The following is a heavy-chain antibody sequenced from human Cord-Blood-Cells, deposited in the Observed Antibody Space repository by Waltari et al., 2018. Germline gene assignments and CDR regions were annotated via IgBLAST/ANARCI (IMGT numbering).Heavy chain of an antibody. J-gene: IGHJ4*02. CDR3: ARENPNGAGSYFDY. CDR2: ISYDGSNK. D-gene: IGHD3-10*01. Sequence: QVQLVESGGGVVQPGRSLRLSCAASGFTFRSYAMHWVRQAPGKGLEWVAVISYDGSNKYYADSVKGRFTISRDNSKNTLYLQMNSLRAEDTAVYYCARENPNGAGSYFDYWGQGTLVTVSS. CDR1: GFTFRSYA. V-gene: IGHV3-30-3*01.